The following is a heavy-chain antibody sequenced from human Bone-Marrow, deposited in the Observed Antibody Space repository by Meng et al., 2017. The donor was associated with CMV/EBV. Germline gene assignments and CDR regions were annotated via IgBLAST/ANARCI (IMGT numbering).Heavy chain of an antibody. J-gene: IGHJ4*02. D-gene: IGHD2-15*01. V-gene: IGHV3-23*01. Sequence: GESLKISCAASGFTFSSYAMSWVRQAPGKGLEWVSAISGSGGSTYYADSVKGRFTISRDNSKNTLYVQMNSLRAEDTALYYCAKAGVYCSGGSCYSSGYFDYWGQGTLVTVSS. CDR3: AKAGVYCSGGSCYSSGYFDY. CDR2: ISGSGGST. CDR1: GFTFSSYA.